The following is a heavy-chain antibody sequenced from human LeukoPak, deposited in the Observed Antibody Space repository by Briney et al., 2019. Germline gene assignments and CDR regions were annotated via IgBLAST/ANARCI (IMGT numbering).Heavy chain of an antibody. CDR3: ARGRQLLIAPVVFDP. D-gene: IGHD2-2*01. V-gene: IGHV4-34*01. Sequence: SETLSLTCAVYGGSFSGYYWSWIRQPPGKGLEWLGEINHSGSTNYNPSLKSRVTISVDTSKNQFSLKLSSVTAADTAVYYCARGRQLLIAPVVFDPWGQGTLVTVSS. J-gene: IGHJ5*02. CDR1: GGSFSGYY. CDR2: INHSGST.